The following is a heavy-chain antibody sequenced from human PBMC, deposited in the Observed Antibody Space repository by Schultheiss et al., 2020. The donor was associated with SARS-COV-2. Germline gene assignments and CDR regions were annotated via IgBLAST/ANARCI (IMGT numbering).Heavy chain of an antibody. Sequence: SVKVSCKASGGTFSSYAISWVRQAPGQGLEWMGGIIPIFGTANYAQKFQGRVTITADESTSTAYMELRSLRSDDTAVYYCARGSCSSTSCYNRVGYYYYGMDVWGQGTTVTVSS. J-gene: IGHJ6*02. V-gene: IGHV1-69*13. CDR1: GGTFSSYA. D-gene: IGHD2-2*02. CDR3: ARGSCSSTSCYNRVGYYYYGMDV. CDR2: IIPIFGTA.